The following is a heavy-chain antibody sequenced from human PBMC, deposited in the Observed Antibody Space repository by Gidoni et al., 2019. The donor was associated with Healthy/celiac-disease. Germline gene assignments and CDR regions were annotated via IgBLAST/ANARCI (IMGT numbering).Heavy chain of an antibody. CDR3: AREVVVAATGWFDP. CDR1: GFPVSSNY. D-gene: IGHD2-15*01. CDR2: IYSGGST. J-gene: IGHJ5*02. Sequence: EVQLVESGGGLVQPGGSLCLSCAASGFPVSSNYMSWVRQAPGKGLGWVSVIYSGGSTYYADSVKGRFTISRDNSKNTLYLQMNSLRAEDTAVYYCAREVVVAATGWFDPWGQGTLVTVSS. V-gene: IGHV3-66*02.